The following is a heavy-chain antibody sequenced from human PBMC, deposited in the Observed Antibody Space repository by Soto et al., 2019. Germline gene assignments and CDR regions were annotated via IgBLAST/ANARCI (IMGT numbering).Heavy chain of an antibody. CDR3: ARDGADFWSGYLDY. Sequence: ASVKVSCKASGYTFTSYGISWVRQAPGQGLEWMGWISAYNGNTNYAQKLQGRVTMTTDISTSTAYMELRSLRSDDTAVYYCARDGADFWSGYLDYWGQGTLVTVSS. J-gene: IGHJ4*02. CDR2: ISAYNGNT. CDR1: GYTFTSYG. V-gene: IGHV1-18*01. D-gene: IGHD3-3*01.